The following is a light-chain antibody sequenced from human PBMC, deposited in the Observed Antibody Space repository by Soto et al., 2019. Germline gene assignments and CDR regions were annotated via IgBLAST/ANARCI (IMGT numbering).Light chain of an antibody. V-gene: IGKV4-1*01. CDR2: WAS. CDR3: QQYFDVPFT. CDR1: RSVLYKSNNKNH. J-gene: IGKJ4*01. Sequence: DIVMTQSPDSLAVSLGERATMNCKCSRSVLYKSNNKNHLAWYQQKPGQPPQLIIYWASTRESGVPERFSGSGSGTDFTLTISSLEDEDVAFYWCQQYFDVPFTLGGGTKGDIK.